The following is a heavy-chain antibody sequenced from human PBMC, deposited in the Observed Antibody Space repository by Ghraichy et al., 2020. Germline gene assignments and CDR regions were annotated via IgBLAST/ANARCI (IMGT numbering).Heavy chain of an antibody. Sequence: ASVKVSCKVSGYTLTELSMHWVRQAPGKGLEWMGGFDPEDGETIYAQKFQGRVTMTEDTSTDTAYMELSSLRSEDTAVYYCATSDITGTTFDPWGQGTLVTVSS. D-gene: IGHD1-7*01. CDR2: FDPEDGET. CDR1: GYTLTELS. J-gene: IGHJ5*02. CDR3: ATSDITGTTFDP. V-gene: IGHV1-24*01.